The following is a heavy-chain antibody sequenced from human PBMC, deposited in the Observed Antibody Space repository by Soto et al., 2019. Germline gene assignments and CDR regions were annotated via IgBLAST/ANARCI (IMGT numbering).Heavy chain of an antibody. CDR1: GFTFSSYS. J-gene: IGHJ3*02. CDR3: ARDQYIVVVTAVDAFDI. CDR2: ISSSSSTI. D-gene: IGHD2-21*02. V-gene: IGHV3-48*02. Sequence: GGSLRLSCAASGFTFSSYSMNWVRQAPGKGLEWVSYISSSSSTIYYADSVKGRFTISRDNAKNSLYLQMNSLRDEDTAVYYCARDQYIVVVTAVDAFDIWGQGTMVSVSS.